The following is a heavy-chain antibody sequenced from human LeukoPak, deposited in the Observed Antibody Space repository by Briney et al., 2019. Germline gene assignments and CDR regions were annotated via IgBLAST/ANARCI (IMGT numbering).Heavy chain of an antibody. CDR1: VYTFTSYY. D-gene: IGHD6-13*01. Sequence: ASVKVSCTASVYTFTSYYMHWVRQAPGEGLEWMGIINPSGGSTSYAQKFQGRVTMTRDASTSTVYMELSSLRSEDTAVYYCARAGDSSSWSNSFDYWGQGAMVTVCS. CDR3: ARAGDSSSWSNSFDY. V-gene: IGHV1-46*01. J-gene: IGHJ4*02. CDR2: INPSGGST.